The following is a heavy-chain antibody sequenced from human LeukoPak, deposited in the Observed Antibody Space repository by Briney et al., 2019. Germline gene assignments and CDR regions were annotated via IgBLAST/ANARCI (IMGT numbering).Heavy chain of an antibody. CDR3: AKELVVVVAATVPPSSERTETGY. V-gene: IGHV3-7*01. CDR1: GFIFDTYW. Sequence: LAGGSLRLSSAASGFIFDTYWMSWVRQAPGKGLEWVANIRQDGSEKDYVDSVKGRFTISRDNSKNTLYLQMNSLRAEDTAVYYCAKELVVVVAATVPPSSERTETGYWGQGTLVTVSS. D-gene: IGHD2-15*01. CDR2: IRQDGSEK. J-gene: IGHJ4*02.